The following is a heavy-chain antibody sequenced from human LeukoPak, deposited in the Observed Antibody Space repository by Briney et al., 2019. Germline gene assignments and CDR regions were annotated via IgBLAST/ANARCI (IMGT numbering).Heavy chain of an antibody. Sequence: ASVKVSCKASGYTFTSYAMHWVRQAPGQRLGWMGWINAGNGNTKYSQKFQGRVTITRDTSASTAYMELSSLRSEDTAVYYCARTLAYYYDSSGFEVFDYWGQGTLVTVSS. J-gene: IGHJ4*02. CDR3: ARTLAYYYDSSGFEVFDY. CDR1: GYTFTSYA. V-gene: IGHV1-3*01. CDR2: INAGNGNT. D-gene: IGHD3-22*01.